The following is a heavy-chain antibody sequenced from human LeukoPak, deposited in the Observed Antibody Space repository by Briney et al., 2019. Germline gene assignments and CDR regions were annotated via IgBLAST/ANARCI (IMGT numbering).Heavy chain of an antibody. Sequence: PSQTLSLTCAISGDSVSSNSAAWTWIRQSPSRGLEWLGRTYYRSKWYNDYAVSVQSRIVIIPDTSKNQFSLKLSSVTAADTAVYYCARDLPSSGLDYWGQGTLVTVSS. J-gene: IGHJ4*02. V-gene: IGHV6-1*01. CDR1: GDSVSSNSAA. CDR2: TYYRSKWYN. CDR3: ARDLPSSGLDY. D-gene: IGHD6-19*01.